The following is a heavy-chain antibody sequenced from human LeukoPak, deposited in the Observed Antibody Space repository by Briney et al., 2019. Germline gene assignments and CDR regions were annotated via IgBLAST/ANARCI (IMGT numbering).Heavy chain of an antibody. Sequence: SETLSLTCTVSGGSMNQYYWSWIRQPAGKGLEWIGRIYSTGTTYYKPSLKSRVTMSVDTSHNQFFLKLNSVTAADTAVYYCARDVYYYDSSGSRAFDIWGQGTMVTVSS. V-gene: IGHV4-4*07. D-gene: IGHD3-22*01. CDR1: GGSMNQYY. J-gene: IGHJ3*02. CDR3: ARDVYYYDSSGSRAFDI. CDR2: IYSTGTT.